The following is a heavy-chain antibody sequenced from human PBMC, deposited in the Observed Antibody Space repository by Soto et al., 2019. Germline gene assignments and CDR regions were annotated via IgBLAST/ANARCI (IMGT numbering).Heavy chain of an antibody. CDR3: ARDGDYCSGGSCFSWAFDI. J-gene: IGHJ3*02. Sequence: PGGSLRLSCAASGFTFSSYGMHWVRQAPGKGLEWVAVIWYDGTNKYYADSVKGRFTISRDNSKNTLYLQMNSLRAEDTAVYYCARDGDYCSGGSCFSWAFDIWGQGTMVTVSS. V-gene: IGHV3-33*01. CDR2: IWYDGTNK. D-gene: IGHD2-15*01. CDR1: GFTFSSYG.